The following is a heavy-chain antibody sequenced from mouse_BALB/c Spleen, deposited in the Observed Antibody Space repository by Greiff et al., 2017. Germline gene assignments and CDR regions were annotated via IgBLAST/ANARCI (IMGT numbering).Heavy chain of an antibody. Sequence: EVQRVESGGGLVKPGGSLKLSCAASGFTFSSYAMSWVRQSPEKRLEWVAEISSGGSYTYYPDTVTGRFTISRDNAKNTLYLEMSSLRSEDTAMYYCARRYYGNYDYYAMDYWGQGTSVTVSS. CDR2: ISSGGSYT. CDR1: GFTFSSYA. J-gene: IGHJ4*01. D-gene: IGHD2-1*01. CDR3: ARRYYGNYDYYAMDY. V-gene: IGHV5-9-4*01.